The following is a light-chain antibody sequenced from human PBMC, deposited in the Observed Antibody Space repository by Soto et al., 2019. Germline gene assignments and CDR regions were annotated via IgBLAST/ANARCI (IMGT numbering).Light chain of an antibody. CDR1: RSDVGGYNY. J-gene: IGLJ1*01. V-gene: IGLV2-14*01. CDR3: SSFTSTSTYV. Sequence: QSALTQPASVSGSPGQSITISCTGTRSDVGGYNYVSWYQQHPGKAPKLMIYEVNNRPSGISNRFSGSKSGNTASLTISGLHAEDEADYYCSSFTSTSTYVFGTGTKVTVL. CDR2: EVN.